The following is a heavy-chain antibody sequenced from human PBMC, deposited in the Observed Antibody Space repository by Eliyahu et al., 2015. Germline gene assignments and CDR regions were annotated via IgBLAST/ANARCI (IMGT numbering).Heavy chain of an antibody. CDR3: AKDYIDNLFDP. V-gene: IGHV3-30*18. CDR2: ISYDGSHK. D-gene: IGHD2-15*01. Sequence: VQLVQSGGGVVXVGRSLXXSCAAXGFAFSRSGMXWVRQAPGKGPEWLTYISYDGSHKXFADSVKGRFTISRDNSQNTVFLQMDGLRLEDTAVYYCAKDYIDNLFDPWGQGTLVTVSS. J-gene: IGHJ5*02. CDR1: GFAFSRSG.